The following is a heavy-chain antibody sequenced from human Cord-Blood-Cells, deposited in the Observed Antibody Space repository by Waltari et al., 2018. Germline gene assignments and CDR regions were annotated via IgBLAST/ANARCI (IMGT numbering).Heavy chain of an antibody. V-gene: IGHV1-69-2*01. CDR2: DDPEDGET. Sequence: EVQLVQSGAEVKKPGATVKISCKVSGYISTDYDMTWVQQAPGKGLEWMGLDDPEDGETIYAEKFQGKVTITADSSTDTAYMELSSLRSEDTAVYYCARGAVGVAPIDYWGQGTLVTVSS. D-gene: IGHD3-10*01. CDR3: ARGAVGVAPIDY. CDR1: GYISTDYD. J-gene: IGHJ4*02.